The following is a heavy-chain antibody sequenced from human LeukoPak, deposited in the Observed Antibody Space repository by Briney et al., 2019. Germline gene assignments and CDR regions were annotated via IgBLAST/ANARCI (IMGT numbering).Heavy chain of an antibody. CDR1: GFTFSSYA. CDR2: ISSNGGST. J-gene: IGHJ6*04. CDR3: ARGPLVHSMDV. D-gene: IGHD6-13*01. Sequence: AGGSLRLSCAASGFTFSSYAMHWVRQAPGKGLEYVSAISSNGGSTYYANSVKGRFTISRDNSKNTLYLQMGSLRAEDMAVYYCARGPLVHSMDVWGKGTTVTFSS. V-gene: IGHV3-64*01.